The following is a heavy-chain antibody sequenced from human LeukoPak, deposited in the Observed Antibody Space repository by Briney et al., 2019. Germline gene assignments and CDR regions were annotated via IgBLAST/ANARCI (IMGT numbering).Heavy chain of an antibody. CDR3: AKVRGIVVPAAAVYYYYYYGMDV. CDR2: ISGSGGST. D-gene: IGHD2-2*01. J-gene: IGHJ6*02. Sequence: PGGSLRLSCAASGFTVSSNYMAWVRQAPGKGLEWVSAISGSGGSTYYADSVKGRFTISRDNSKNTLYLQMNSLRAEDTAVYYCAKVRGIVVPAAAVYYYYYYGMDVWGQGTTVTVSS. CDR1: GFTVSSNY. V-gene: IGHV3-23*01.